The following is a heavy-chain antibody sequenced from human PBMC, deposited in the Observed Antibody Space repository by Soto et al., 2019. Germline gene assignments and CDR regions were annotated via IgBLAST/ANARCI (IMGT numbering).Heavy chain of an antibody. J-gene: IGHJ6*02. CDR1: GGSFTYT. CDR3: ARLHSHGTYGMDV. D-gene: IGHD5-18*01. Sequence: QMHLVQSGAEVKKPGSSVKVSCKASGGSFTYTLSWVRQAPGQGLEWMGGIIPIFGTTNYAQKFQDRVTITADESTKTAYMELNTLTSEATAVYYCARLHSHGTYGMDVWGQGTTVTVSS. V-gene: IGHV1-69*01. CDR2: IIPIFGTT.